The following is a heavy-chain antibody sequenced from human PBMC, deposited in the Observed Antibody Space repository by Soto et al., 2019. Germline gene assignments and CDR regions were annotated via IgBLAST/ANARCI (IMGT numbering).Heavy chain of an antibody. Sequence: QVQLVKSGAEVKKPESSVKVSYKASGGTFSSYAINCVRQAPGQELEWMGLIIPICGTANYAQKFQGRVTITADESTSTAYMELSSLRSDDTDVYYCARGRCYYPEHYYYYGMDVWGQGTTVNVSS. CDR3: ARGRCYYPEHYYYYGMDV. J-gene: IGHJ6*02. D-gene: IGHD3-22*01. CDR2: IIPICGTA. V-gene: IGHV1-69*01. CDR1: GGTFSSYA.